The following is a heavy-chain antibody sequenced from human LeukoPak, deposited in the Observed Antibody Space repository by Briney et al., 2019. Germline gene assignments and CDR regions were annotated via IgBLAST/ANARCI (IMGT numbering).Heavy chain of an antibody. CDR1: GFTFRSYW. J-gene: IGHJ4*02. V-gene: IGHV3-74*01. CDR2: INEDGSIT. Sequence: GGSLRLSCAVSGFTFRSYWMHWVRQVPGEGLVWVSRINEDGSITNYADSVKGRFSISRDNAKNTLYLQMNSLRAEDTAVYYCGRDLGGRSGYWGQGTLVTVSS. D-gene: IGHD1-26*01. CDR3: GRDLGGRSGY.